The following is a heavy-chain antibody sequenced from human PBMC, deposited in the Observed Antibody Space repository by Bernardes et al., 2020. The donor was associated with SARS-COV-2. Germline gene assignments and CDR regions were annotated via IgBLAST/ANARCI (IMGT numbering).Heavy chain of an antibody. D-gene: IGHD3-10*01. CDR2: INHSGST. CDR1: GGSFSGYY. J-gene: IGHJ6*03. V-gene: IGHV4-34*01. CDR3: ARESTYGSGSYWGSYYYYYYMDV. Sequence: SETLSLTCAVYGGSFSGYYWSWIRQPPGKGLEWIGEINHSGSTNYNPSLKSRVTISVDTSKNQFSLKLSSVTAADTAVYYCARESTYGSGSYWGSYYYYYYMDVWGKGTTVTVSS.